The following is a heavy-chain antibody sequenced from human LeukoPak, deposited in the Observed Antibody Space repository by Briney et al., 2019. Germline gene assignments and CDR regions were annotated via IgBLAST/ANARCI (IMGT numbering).Heavy chain of an antibody. J-gene: IGHJ6*02. Sequence: GGSLRLSCAASGFTFSSYGMHWVRQAPGKGLEWVAVIWYDGSNKYYVDSVKGRFTISRDNSKNTLYLQMNSLRAEDTAVYYCARETGNYYYYAMDVWGQGTTVTVSS. CDR1: GFTFSSYG. D-gene: IGHD1-1*01. CDR3: ARETGNYYYYAMDV. CDR2: IWYDGSNK. V-gene: IGHV3-33*01.